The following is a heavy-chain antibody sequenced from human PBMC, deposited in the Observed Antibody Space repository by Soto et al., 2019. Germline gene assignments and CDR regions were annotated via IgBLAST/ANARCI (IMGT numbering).Heavy chain of an antibody. CDR1: GYTFSGFY. Sequence: ASVKVSCKTSGYTFSGFYIHWVRRAPGQGLEWMGRINPKSDDTNYAQKFQGRVTMTRDTSIDTAYLELTGLTSDDTATYYCARKHSLDYIRWGLDPWGQGTLVTVSS. CDR2: INPKSDDT. J-gene: IGHJ5*02. V-gene: IGHV1-2*02. D-gene: IGHD4-4*01. CDR3: ARKHSLDYIRWGLDP.